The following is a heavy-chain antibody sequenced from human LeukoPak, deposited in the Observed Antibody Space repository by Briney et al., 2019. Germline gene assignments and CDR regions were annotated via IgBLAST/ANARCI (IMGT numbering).Heavy chain of an antibody. V-gene: IGHV3-48*03. D-gene: IGHD3-16*01. J-gene: IGHJ5*02. CDR2: ISSSGSTI. Sequence: GGSLRLSCAASGFTFSSYEMNWVRQAPGKGLEWVSYISSSGSTIYYADSVKGRFTISRDNAKNSLYLQMNNLRVEDTAVYYCARDNDRKDDSWGQGTLVTVSS. CDR3: ARDNDRKDDS. CDR1: GFTFSSYE.